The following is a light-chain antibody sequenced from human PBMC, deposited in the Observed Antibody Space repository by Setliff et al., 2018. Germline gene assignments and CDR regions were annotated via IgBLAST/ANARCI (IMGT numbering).Light chain of an antibody. V-gene: IGLV2-14*01. Sequence: QSVLTQPASVSGSPGQSITISCAGTRSDVGGYNYVSWYQQHPGKVPKLMIYEVSNRPSGVSNRFSGSKSGNTASLTISGLQAEDEADYYCCSYTGTSTPYVFGTGTKVTVL. CDR1: RSDVGGYNY. CDR2: EVS. J-gene: IGLJ1*01. CDR3: CSYTGTSTPYV.